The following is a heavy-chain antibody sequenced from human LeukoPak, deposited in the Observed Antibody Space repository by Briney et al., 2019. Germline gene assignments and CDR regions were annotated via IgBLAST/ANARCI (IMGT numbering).Heavy chain of an antibody. D-gene: IGHD1-26*01. Sequence: GGSLRLSCAASGFTFSSYSMNWVRQAPGKGLEWISYISGSGSVSYYEDSVKGRFTISRDNSKNTLYLQMNSLRAEDTAVYYCAKAQWELLRSNWFDPWGQGTLVTVSS. V-gene: IGHV3-23*01. J-gene: IGHJ5*02. CDR1: GFTFSSYS. CDR3: AKAQWELLRSNWFDP. CDR2: ISGSGSVS.